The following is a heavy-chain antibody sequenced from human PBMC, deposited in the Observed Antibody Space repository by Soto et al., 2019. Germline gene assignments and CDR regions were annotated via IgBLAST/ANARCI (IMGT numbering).Heavy chain of an antibody. D-gene: IGHD4-17*01. J-gene: IGHJ6*02. CDR3: AKVGLGGNDYYYYGMDV. CDR1: GFTFSSYA. V-gene: IGHV3-23*01. CDR2: ISCSGGST. Sequence: GGSLRLSCAASGFTFSSYAMSWVRQAPGKGLEWVSAISCSGGSTYYADSVKGRYTISRDNSKNTLYLQMNSLRAEDTAVYYCAKVGLGGNDYYYYGMDVWGQGTTVTVSS.